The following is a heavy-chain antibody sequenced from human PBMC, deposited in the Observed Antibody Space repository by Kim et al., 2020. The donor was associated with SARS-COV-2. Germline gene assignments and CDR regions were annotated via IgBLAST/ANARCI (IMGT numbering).Heavy chain of an antibody. CDR2: INYSGNT. CDR3: ARLVSENSAVEY. J-gene: IGHJ4*02. V-gene: IGHV4-39*01. CDR1: GDSISRSSNY. Sequence: SETLSPTCTVSGDSISRSSNYWGWIRQPPGKGLEWIGSINYSGNTYYNPSLKSRVTISVDTSKNQFSLKMRSVTAADTAVYYCARLVSENSAVEYWGQGT.